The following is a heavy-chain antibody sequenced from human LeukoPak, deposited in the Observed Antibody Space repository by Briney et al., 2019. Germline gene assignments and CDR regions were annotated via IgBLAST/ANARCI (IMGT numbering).Heavy chain of an antibody. CDR3: ARELVGYDSSGYRPPSGPPHDAFDI. CDR1: DGSISSGGYY. CDR2: IYHSGST. V-gene: IGHV4-30-2*01. Sequence: PSQTLSLTCTVSDGSISSGGYYWSWIRQPPGKGLEWIEYIYHSGSTYYNPSLKSRVTISVDRSKNQFSLKLSSVTAADTAVYYCARELVGYDSSGYRPPSGPPHDAFDIWGQGTMVTVSS. D-gene: IGHD3-22*01. J-gene: IGHJ3*02.